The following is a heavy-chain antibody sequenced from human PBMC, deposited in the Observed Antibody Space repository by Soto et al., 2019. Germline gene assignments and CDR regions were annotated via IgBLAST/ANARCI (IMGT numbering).Heavy chain of an antibody. CDR1: GGSVSSGSYY. Sequence: TSETLSLTCTVSGGSVSSGSYYWSWIRQPPGKGLEWIGYIYYSGSTNYNPSLKSRVTISVDTSKNQFSLKLSSVTAADTAVYYCARDVVGVYYYGMDVWGQGTTVTVSS. J-gene: IGHJ6*02. CDR3: ARDVVGVYYYGMDV. CDR2: IYYSGST. V-gene: IGHV4-61*01. D-gene: IGHD1-26*01.